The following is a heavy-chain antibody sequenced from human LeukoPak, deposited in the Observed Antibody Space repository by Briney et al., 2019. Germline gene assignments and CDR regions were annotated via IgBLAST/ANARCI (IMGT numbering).Heavy chain of an antibody. D-gene: IGHD2-2*01. CDR2: ISAYNGNT. Sequence: ASVKVSCKASGYTFTSYGISWVRQAPGQGLEWMGWISAYNGNTNYAQKLQGRVTMTTDTSTSTAYMELRSLRSDDTAVYYCARASEYCSSTSCSGPHGYWGQGTLVTVSS. CDR3: ARASEYCSSTSCSGPHGY. CDR1: GYTFTSYG. J-gene: IGHJ4*02. V-gene: IGHV1-18*01.